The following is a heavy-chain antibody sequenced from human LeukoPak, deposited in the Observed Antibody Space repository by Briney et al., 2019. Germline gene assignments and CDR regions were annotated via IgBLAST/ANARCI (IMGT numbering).Heavy chain of an antibody. Sequence: SETLSLTCAVYGGSFSGYYWSWIRQPPGKGLEWIGEINHSGSTNYNPSLKSRVTISVDTSENQFSLKLSSVTAADTAVYYCARGIIHRPGIPYFDYWGQGTLVTVSS. CDR1: GGSFSGYY. CDR2: INHSGST. V-gene: IGHV4-34*01. J-gene: IGHJ4*02. D-gene: IGHD6-13*01. CDR3: ARGIIHRPGIPYFDY.